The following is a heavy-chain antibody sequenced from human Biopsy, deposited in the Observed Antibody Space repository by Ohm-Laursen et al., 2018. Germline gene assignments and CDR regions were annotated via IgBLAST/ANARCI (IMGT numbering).Heavy chain of an antibody. V-gene: IGHV1-69*06. CDR2: NIPILGTG. CDR1: GGTFSNYG. D-gene: IGHD3-9*01. J-gene: IGHJ1*01. Sequence: ASVKVSCKTPGGTFSNYGINWVRQAPGQGLEWLGGNIPILGTGNYAQKFQDRVTVAADTSTSTATMELRSLRSDDTAVYYCATKLTGYFHHWGQGTLVIVSS. CDR3: ATKLTGYFHH.